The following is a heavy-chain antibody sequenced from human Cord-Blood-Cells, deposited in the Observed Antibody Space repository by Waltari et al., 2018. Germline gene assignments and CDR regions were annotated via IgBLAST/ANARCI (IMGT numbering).Heavy chain of an antibody. V-gene: IGHV4-34*01. CDR3: ARGFGLVRYGLDV. D-gene: IGHD3-3*01. CDR2: INHSGST. Sequence: QVQLQQWGAGLLKPSETLSLTCAVYGGSFSGYYWSWIRQPPGKGLEWIGEINHSGSTNSNPSLKSRVTISVDTSKNQFSLKRSSVTAADTAVYYCARGFGLVRYGLDVWGQGTTVTVSS. CDR1: GGSFSGYY. J-gene: IGHJ6*02.